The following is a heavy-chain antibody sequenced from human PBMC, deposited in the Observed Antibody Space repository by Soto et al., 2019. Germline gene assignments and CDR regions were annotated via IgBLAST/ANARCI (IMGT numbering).Heavy chain of an antibody. J-gene: IGHJ6*02. CDR3: ARDLAYSYGSDNYYYGMDV. V-gene: IGHV4-61*08. D-gene: IGHD5-18*01. Sequence: SSETLSLTCTVSGGSISSGGYYWSWIRQPPGKGLEWIGYIYYSGSANYNPSLKSRVTISVDTSKNQFSLKLSSVTAADTAVYYCARDLAYSYGSDNYYYGMDVWGQGTTVTVSS. CDR1: GGSISSGGYY. CDR2: IYYSGSA.